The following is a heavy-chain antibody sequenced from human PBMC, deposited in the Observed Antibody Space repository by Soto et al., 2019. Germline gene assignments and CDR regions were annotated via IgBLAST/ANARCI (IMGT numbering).Heavy chain of an antibody. J-gene: IGHJ4*01. CDR3: AALYASGVEF. CDR1: RYTLTEFA. CDR2: FDPEDGEA. V-gene: IGHV1-24*01. D-gene: IGHD2-2*01. Sequence: ASVKVSCKASRYTLTEFALSWVRQAPGNGLEWLGGFDPEDGEAISAQNVQGRITMTADASTGTVFMELNSLRSDDTAVYYCAALYASGVEFWGQGTMVTVSS.